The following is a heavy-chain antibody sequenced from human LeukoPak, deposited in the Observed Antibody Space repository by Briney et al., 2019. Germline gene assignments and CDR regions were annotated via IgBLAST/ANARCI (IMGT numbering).Heavy chain of an antibody. CDR3: ARGDSGWAFDY. Sequence: GGSLRLSCAASGFTFSTYGMNWVRQAPGKGLEWVSGISGSGSNTYYADSVKGRLTTSRDNSKNTLYLQMNSLRAEDTAVYYCARGDSGWAFDYWGQGTLVTVSS. CDR2: ISGSGSNT. J-gene: IGHJ4*02. CDR1: GFTFSTYG. D-gene: IGHD6-19*01. V-gene: IGHV3-23*01.